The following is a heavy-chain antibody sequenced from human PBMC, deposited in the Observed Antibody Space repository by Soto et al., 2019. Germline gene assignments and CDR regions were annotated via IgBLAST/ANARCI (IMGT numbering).Heavy chain of an antibody. J-gene: IGHJ5*02. D-gene: IGHD2-2*01. CDR1: GFTFSDYY. CDR2: ISSSSYT. V-gene: IGHV3-11*06. CDR3: ARDRCSSTSCYSSWFDP. Sequence: GGSVRLSCAASGFTFSDYYMSWIRQAPGKGLEWVSYISSSSYTNYADSVEGRFTISRDNAKNSLYLQMNSLRAEDTAVYYCARDRCSSTSCYSSWFDPWGQGTLVTVSS.